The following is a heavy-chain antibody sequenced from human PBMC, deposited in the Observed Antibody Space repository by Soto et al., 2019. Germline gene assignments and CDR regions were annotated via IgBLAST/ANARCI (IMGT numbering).Heavy chain of an antibody. Sequence: QVQLVESGGAVVQPGRSLRLSCAASGFTFSSYGMHWVRQAPGKGLEWVAVIWYDGSNKYYADSVKGRFTISRDNSKNTLYLQMNSLRAEDTAVYYCEREGVGGYKDAFDIWGQGTMVTVSS. CDR3: EREGVGGYKDAFDI. V-gene: IGHV3-33*01. CDR1: GFTFSSYG. D-gene: IGHD1-26*01. CDR2: IWYDGSNK. J-gene: IGHJ3*02.